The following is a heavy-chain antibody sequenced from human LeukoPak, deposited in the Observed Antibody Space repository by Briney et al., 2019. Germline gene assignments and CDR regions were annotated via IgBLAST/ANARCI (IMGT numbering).Heavy chain of an antibody. J-gene: IGHJ4*02. CDR3: ARFAGATGEPPQRRDY. V-gene: IGHV1-69*05. D-gene: IGHD1-26*01. CDR1: GGTFSSYA. CDR2: IIPIFGTV. Sequence: GSSVKVSCKVSGGTFSSYAISWVRQAPGQGLEWMGGIIPIFGTVNYAQKFQGRVTITTDESTSTAYMELSSLRSEDTAVYYCARFAGATGEPPQRRDYWGQGTLVTVSS.